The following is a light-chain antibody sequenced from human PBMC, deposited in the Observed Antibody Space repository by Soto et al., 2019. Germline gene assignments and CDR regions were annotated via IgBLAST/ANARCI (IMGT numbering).Light chain of an antibody. CDR1: QNIGHF. Sequence: DIQMTQSPSSLSASVGDRITITCRASQNIGHFLNWYHHKPGKAPKLLIHGASTLQSGVPSRFGGSGSGTDFTLTISRLQPEDFATYYCQQSYGTPFTFGPGTKVDIK. CDR2: GAS. V-gene: IGKV1-39*01. CDR3: QQSYGTPFT. J-gene: IGKJ3*01.